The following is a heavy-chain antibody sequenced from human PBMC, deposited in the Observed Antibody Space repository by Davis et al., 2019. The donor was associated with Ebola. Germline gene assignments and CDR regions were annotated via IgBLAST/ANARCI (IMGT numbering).Heavy chain of an antibody. Sequence: GESLKISCEASGFTFTDYYISWVRQAPGKGLEWVANIKQDGSDRFYVDSVKGRFTISRDNARNSVYLQMTNLRVDDTAVYYCATDNPFDFWGQGTMVIVSS. J-gene: IGHJ3*01. CDR3: ATDNPFDF. CDR1: GFTFTDYY. V-gene: IGHV3-7*03. CDR2: IKQDGSDR.